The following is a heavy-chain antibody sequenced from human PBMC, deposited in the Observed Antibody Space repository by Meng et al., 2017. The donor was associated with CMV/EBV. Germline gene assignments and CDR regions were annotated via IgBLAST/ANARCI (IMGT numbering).Heavy chain of an antibody. CDR1: GGNFSSYS. J-gene: IGHJ4*02. D-gene: IGHD4-23*01. V-gene: IGHV1-69*10. CDR3: ARAYSPYGGNSRDFDY. Sequence: SSVQVSCKASGGNFSSYSISWVRQAPAQGHEWMGGIIPILCIANYAQEFQGRVTITADKSTSTAYMELSSLRSEDTAVYYCARAYSPYGGNSRDFDYWGQGTLVTVSS. CDR2: IIPILCIA.